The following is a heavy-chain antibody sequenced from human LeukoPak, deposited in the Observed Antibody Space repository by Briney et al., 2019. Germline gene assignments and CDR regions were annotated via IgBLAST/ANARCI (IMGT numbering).Heavy chain of an antibody. D-gene: IGHD3-22*01. CDR3: ARLTYYDSSGYYNDY. CDR2: INYSGSN. J-gene: IGHJ4*02. CDR1: GGSIRTYY. Sequence: PAETLSLTCTVSGGSIRTYYWSWLRQPPGKGLEWIRYINYSGSNSYNPSLKSRVTMSVATSKNQFSLKLSSVTAADTAVYYCARLTYYDSSGYYNDYWGQGTLVTVSS. V-gene: IGHV4-59*08.